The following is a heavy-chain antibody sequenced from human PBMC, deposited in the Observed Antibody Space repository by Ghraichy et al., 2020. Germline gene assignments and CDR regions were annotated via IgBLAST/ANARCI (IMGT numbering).Heavy chain of an antibody. V-gene: IGHV3-48*02. J-gene: IGHJ5*02. CDR2: ISSSSSTI. CDR3: AREAPYGSGTENWFDP. CDR1: GFTFSSYS. D-gene: IGHD3-10*01. Sequence: GGSLRLSCAASGFTFSSYSMNWVRQAPGKGLEWVSYISSSSSTIYYADSVKGRFTISRDNAKNSLYLQMNSLRDEDTAVYYCAREAPYGSGTENWFDPWGQGTLVTVSS.